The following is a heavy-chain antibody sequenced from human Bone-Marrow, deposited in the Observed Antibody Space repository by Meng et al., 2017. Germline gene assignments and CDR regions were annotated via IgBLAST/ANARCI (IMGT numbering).Heavy chain of an antibody. V-gene: IGHV1-69*13. Sequence: SVKVSCKASGGTFSSYAISWVRQAPGQGLAWMGGIIPIFGTANYAQKFQGRVTITADESTSTAYMELSSLRSEDTAVYYCASPLREYYYDSSGFLYYFDYWGQGTLVTVSS. CDR2: IIPIFGTA. D-gene: IGHD3-22*01. CDR3: ASPLREYYYDSSGFLYYFDY. CDR1: GGTFSSYA. J-gene: IGHJ4*02.